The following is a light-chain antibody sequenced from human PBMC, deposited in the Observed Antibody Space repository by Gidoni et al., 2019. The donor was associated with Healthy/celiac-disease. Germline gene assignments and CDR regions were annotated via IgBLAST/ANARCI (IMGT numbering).Light chain of an antibody. V-gene: IGLV2-14*03. CDR2: DVS. CDR1: SSDVGGYSY. Sequence: QSALTQPASVSCSPGPSITISCPGTSSDVGGYSYVSWYQQHPGEAPKLMIYDVSNRTSGVSNRFSGSKSGNTASLTISGLQAEDEADYYCSSYTSSSTLVFGTGTKVTVL. J-gene: IGLJ1*01. CDR3: SSYTSSSTLV.